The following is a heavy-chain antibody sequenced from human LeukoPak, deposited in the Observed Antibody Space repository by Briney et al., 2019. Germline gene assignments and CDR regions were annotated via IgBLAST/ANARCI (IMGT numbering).Heavy chain of an antibody. CDR3: AKDRGTIFGVVHFDY. V-gene: IGHV3-30*02. J-gene: IGHJ4*02. Sequence: GGSLRLSCEASGFTFSSYGMHWVRQAPGKGLEWVAFIRYDGNTKYYADSVKGRFTISRDNSKNTLYLQMNSLRAEDTAVYYCAKDRGTIFGVVHFDYWGQGTLVTVSS. CDR2: IRYDGNTK. D-gene: IGHD3-3*01. CDR1: GFTFSSYG.